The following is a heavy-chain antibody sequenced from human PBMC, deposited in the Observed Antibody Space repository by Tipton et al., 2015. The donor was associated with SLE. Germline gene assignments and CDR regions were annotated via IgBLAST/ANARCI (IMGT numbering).Heavy chain of an antibody. D-gene: IGHD3-22*01. CDR3: ARDEYRYDTTGYHLLGHFDF. Sequence: TLSLTCAVYGGSFSGYYWTWIRKTPGKGLEWIGSIYYSGSTYYNPSLKSRVTISVDTSKNQFSLNLSSVTAADTAVYYCARDEYRYDTTGYHLLGHFDFWGQGTLVTVSS. CDR2: IYYSGST. V-gene: IGHV4-34*11. J-gene: IGHJ4*02. CDR1: GGSFSGYY.